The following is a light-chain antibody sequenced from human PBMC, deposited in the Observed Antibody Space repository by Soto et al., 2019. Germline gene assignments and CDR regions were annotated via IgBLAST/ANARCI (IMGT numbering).Light chain of an antibody. CDR1: QSISSSY. Sequence: EIVLTQSPGTLSLSPGKRATLSCRASQSISSSYLAWYQQRPGQAPRLLIYGASSRATGIPDRFSGSGSGTELTLTISRLEPEDFAVYYCQQYGSSSWTLGQGTKVDIK. CDR3: QQYGSSSWT. V-gene: IGKV3-20*01. CDR2: GAS. J-gene: IGKJ1*01.